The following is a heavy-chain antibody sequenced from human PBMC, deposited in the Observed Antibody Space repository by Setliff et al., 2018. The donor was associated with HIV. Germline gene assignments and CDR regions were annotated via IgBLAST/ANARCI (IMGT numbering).Heavy chain of an antibody. CDR1: GFTFSDYC. J-gene: IGHJ6*03. CDR3: AGDRAYCSSGSCYRPLVYYFYYMDV. V-gene: IGHV1-2*02. D-gene: IGHD2-15*01. CDR2: VRPYNADK. Sequence: ASVKVSCKASGFTFSDYCMHWVRQAPGQGLEWMGWVRPYNADKNYAQKFQGRVTMTSDTSISTAYLELSGLTSDDTAIYYCAGDRAYCSSGSCYRPLVYYFYYMDVWGTGTTVTVSS.